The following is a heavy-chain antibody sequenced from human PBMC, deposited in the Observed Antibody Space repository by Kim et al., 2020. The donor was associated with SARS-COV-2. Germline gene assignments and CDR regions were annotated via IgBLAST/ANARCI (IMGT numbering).Heavy chain of an antibody. V-gene: IGHV3-30*18. CDR3: AKDKSFFMNTFGGESGGMDV. CDR1: GFTFNNFG. J-gene: IGHJ6*02. CDR2: ISYEGSKK. Sequence: GGSLRLSCAASGFTFNNFGMHWVRQAPGKGLEWVELISYEGSKKYYADSLKGRFTISRDSSKNTLYLQMDSLRPEDTAVYFCAKDKSFFMNTFGGESGGMDVGGQGTTLTVFS. D-gene: IGHD3-16*01.